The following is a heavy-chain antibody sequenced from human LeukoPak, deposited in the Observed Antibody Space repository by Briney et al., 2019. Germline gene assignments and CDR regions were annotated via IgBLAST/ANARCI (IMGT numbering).Heavy chain of an antibody. V-gene: IGHV1-18*01. CDR1: GYTFTNYG. CDR3: ARDLYCSSTSCYQHDAFDI. CDR2: ISAYNGNT. J-gene: IGHJ3*02. D-gene: IGHD2-2*01. Sequence: ASVKVSCKASGYTFTNYGISWVRQAPGQGLEWMGWISAYNGNTNYAQKLQGRVTMTTDTSTSTAYMELRGLRSDDTAVYYCARDLYCSSTSCYQHDAFDIWGQGTMVTVSS.